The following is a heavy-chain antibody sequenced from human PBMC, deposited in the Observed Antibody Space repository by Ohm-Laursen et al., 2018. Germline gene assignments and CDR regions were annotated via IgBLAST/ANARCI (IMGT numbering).Heavy chain of an antibody. CDR2: ISWNGGSI. CDR3: TKASPPDTTLALYFDY. J-gene: IGHJ4*02. V-gene: IGHV3-9*01. CDR1: GFTFSSYW. D-gene: IGHD5-18*01. Sequence: SLRLSCAASGFTFSSYWMSWVRQAPGKGLEWVSGISWNGGSIDYADSAKGRFTISRDNAKNSLYLQMNSLRAEDTALYYCTKASPPDTTLALYFDYWGQGTLVTVSS.